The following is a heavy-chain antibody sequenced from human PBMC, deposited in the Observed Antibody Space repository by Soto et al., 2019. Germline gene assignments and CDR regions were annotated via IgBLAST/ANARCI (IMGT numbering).Heavy chain of an antibody. CDR1: GGSISSSSYY. CDR2: IYYSGST. Sequence: PSETLSLTCTVSGGSISSSSYYWGWIRQPPGKGLEWIGSIYYSGSTYYNPSLKSRVTISVDTSKNQFSLKLSSVTAADTAVYYCASSLLYFDWLLSFYLFDPWGQGTLVTGSS. V-gene: IGHV4-39*01. J-gene: IGHJ5*02. D-gene: IGHD3-9*01. CDR3: ASSLLYFDWLLSFYLFDP.